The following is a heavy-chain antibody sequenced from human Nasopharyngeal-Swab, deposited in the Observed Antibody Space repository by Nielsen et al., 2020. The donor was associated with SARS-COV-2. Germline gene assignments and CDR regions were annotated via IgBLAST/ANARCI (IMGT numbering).Heavy chain of an antibody. CDR3: ARYYSNYHFRYFDL. D-gene: IGHD4-11*01. J-gene: IGHJ2*01. CDR1: GGTFSSYA. CDR2: IIPILGIA. Sequence: SVKVSCKASGGTFSSYAISWVRQAPGQGLEWMGRIIPILGIANYAQKFQGRVTITADKSTSTAYMELSSLRSEDTAVYYCARYYSNYHFRYFDLWGRGTLVTVSS. V-gene: IGHV1-69*04.